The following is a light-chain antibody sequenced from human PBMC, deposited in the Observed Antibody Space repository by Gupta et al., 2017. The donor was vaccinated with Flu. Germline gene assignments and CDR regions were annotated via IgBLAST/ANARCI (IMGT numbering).Light chain of an antibody. CDR2: GAS. J-gene: IGKJ1*01. CDR1: QSVSSSY. V-gene: IGKV3-20*01. CDR3: QQYGSSPGT. Sequence: DIVLTQSPGTLSLSPGERATLSCRASQSVSSSYLAWYQQKPGQAPRLLIYGASSRATGIPDRLSGSGSGTDFTLTISRLETDDFAVYYCQQYGSSPGTFGQGTKVEIK.